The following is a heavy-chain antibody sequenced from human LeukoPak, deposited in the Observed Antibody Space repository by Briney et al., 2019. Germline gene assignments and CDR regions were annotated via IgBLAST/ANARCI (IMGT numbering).Heavy chain of an antibody. J-gene: IGHJ4*02. CDR2: ISYDGSNK. V-gene: IGHV3-30-3*01. Sequence: GGSLRLSCAASGFTLSSYAMHWVRQAPGKGLEWVAVISYDGSNKYYADSVKGRFTISRDNSKNTLYLQMNSLRAEDTAVYYCARDSRRDYVWGSYRAIDYWGQGTLVTVSS. D-gene: IGHD3-16*02. CDR1: GFTLSSYA. CDR3: ARDSRRDYVWGSYRAIDY.